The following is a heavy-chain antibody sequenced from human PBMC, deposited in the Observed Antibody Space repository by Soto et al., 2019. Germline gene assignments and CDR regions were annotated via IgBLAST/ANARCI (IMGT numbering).Heavy chain of an antibody. CDR2: IYRTGST. V-gene: IGHV4-4*02. D-gene: IGHD1-7*01. CDR3: ASRDPGTSVDY. CDR1: GGSFTSNNW. J-gene: IGHJ4*02. Sequence: SETLSLTCAVSGGSFTSNNWWTWVRQPPGQGLEWIGEIYRTGSTNYNPSLKSLVTISLDKSENQFPLKVTSLTAADTAVYYCASRDPGTSVDYWGQGTLVTVSS.